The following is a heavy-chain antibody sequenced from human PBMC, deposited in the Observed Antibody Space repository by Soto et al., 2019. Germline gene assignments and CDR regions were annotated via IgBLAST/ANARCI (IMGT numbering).Heavy chain of an antibody. V-gene: IGHV3-23*01. CDR3: AKSISDGYNAIDY. CDR2: ISGSGGST. D-gene: IGHD2-21*01. J-gene: IGHJ4*02. Sequence: PGGSLRLSCAASGFTFSSYAMSWVRQAPGKGLEWVSAISGSGGSTYYADSVKGRFAISRDNSKNTLYLQMNSLRAEDTAVYYCAKSISDGYNAIDYWGQGTLVTVSS. CDR1: GFTFSSYA.